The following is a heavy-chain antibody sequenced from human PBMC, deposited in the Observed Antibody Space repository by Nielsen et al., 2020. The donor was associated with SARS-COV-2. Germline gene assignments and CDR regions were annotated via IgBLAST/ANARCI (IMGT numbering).Heavy chain of an antibody. Sequence: SETLSLTCAVYGGSFSGYYWSWIRQPPGKGLEWIGEINHSGSTNYNPSLKSRVTISVDTSKNQFSLKLSSVTAADTAVYYFARGKRITMIVVVKAIDAFDIWGQGTMVTVSS. V-gene: IGHV4-34*01. CDR2: INHSGST. D-gene: IGHD3-22*01. CDR1: GGSFSGYY. CDR3: ARGKRITMIVVVKAIDAFDI. J-gene: IGHJ3*02.